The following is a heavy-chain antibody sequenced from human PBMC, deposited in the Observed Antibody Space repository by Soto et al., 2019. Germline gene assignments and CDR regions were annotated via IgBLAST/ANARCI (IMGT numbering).Heavy chain of an antibody. CDR3: ARVYPRDIVLVPAGGYYYGMDV. CDR2: MNPNGGNT. V-gene: IGHV1-8*01. J-gene: IGHJ6*02. D-gene: IGHD2-2*01. CDR1: GYTFTSDD. Sequence: QVQLVQSGAEVKKPGASVKVSCKASGYTFTSDDINWVRQATGQGLEWMGWMNPNGGNTGYAQKVQGRVTMTRNTSISTAYMELSSLRSEDTAVYYCARVYPRDIVLVPAGGYYYGMDVWGQGTTVTVSS.